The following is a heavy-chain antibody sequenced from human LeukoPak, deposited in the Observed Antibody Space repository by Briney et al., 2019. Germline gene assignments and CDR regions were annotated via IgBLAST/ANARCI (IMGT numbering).Heavy chain of an antibody. CDR3: ARDRDNYMDG. Sequence: GGSLRLSCAASGFNVRNNYMSWVRQGPGKGLEWVSVIYNAGNTDYADSVKGRFTISRDTSKNTLYLQMDSLRVEDTAVYFCARDRDNYMDGWGKGTTVTSSS. CDR1: GFNVRNNY. J-gene: IGHJ6*03. CDR2: IYNAGNT. V-gene: IGHV3-66*01.